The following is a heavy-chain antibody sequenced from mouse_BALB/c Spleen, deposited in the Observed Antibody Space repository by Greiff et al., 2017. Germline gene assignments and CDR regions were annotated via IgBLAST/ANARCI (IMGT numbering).Heavy chain of an antibody. CDR2: ISSGSSTI. J-gene: IGHJ4*01. D-gene: IGHD4-1*01. CDR3: ARGFSGTGAMDY. CDR1: GFTFSSFG. V-gene: IGHV5-17*02. Sequence: EVQVVESGGGLVQPGGSRKLSCAASGFTFSSFGMHWVRQAPEKGLEWVAYISSGSSTIYYADTVKGRFTISRDNPKNTLFLQMTSLRSEDTAMYYCARGFSGTGAMDYWGQGTSVTVSS.